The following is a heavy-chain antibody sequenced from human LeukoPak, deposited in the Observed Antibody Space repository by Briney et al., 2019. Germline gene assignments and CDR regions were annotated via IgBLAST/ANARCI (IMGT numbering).Heavy chain of an antibody. D-gene: IGHD2-8*01. CDR2: ISSSSSYI. J-gene: IGHJ6*03. CDR1: GFTFSSYS. Sequence: PGGSLRLSCAASGFTFSSYSMNWVRQAPGKGLEWVSSISSSSSYIYYADSVKGRFTISRDNAKNSLYLQMNSLRAEDTAVYYCARGGPAKGYCTNGVCYPYYMDVWGKGTTVTVSS. CDR3: ARGGPAKGYCTNGVCYPYYMDV. V-gene: IGHV3-21*01.